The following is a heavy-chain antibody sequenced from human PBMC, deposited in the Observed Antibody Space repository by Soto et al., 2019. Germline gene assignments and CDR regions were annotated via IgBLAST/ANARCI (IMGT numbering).Heavy chain of an antibody. V-gene: IGHV3-23*01. CDR1: GFPFSSYA. CDR3: AKDKSVVVVVFFLDY. CDR2: ISGSGGST. J-gene: IGHJ4*02. D-gene: IGHD3-22*01. Sequence: PGGSLSLSCAASGFPFSSYAMSWVRQAPGKGLEWVSAISGSGGSTYYADSAKGRFTISRDNSKNTLYLQMNSLRAEDTAVYYCAKDKSVVVVVFFLDYWGQGTLVTVSS.